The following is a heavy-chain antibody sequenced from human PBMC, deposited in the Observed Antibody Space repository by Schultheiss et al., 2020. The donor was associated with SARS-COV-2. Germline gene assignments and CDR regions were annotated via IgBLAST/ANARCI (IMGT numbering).Heavy chain of an antibody. CDR1: GGSINTYY. J-gene: IGHJ5*02. V-gene: IGHV4-34*01. Sequence: SQTLSLTCTVSGGSINTYYWSWIRQPPGKGLEWIGEINHSGSTNYNPSLKSRVTISVDTSKNQFSLKLSSVTAADTAVYYCARGGYCSSTSCQNWFDPWGQGTLVTVSS. D-gene: IGHD2-2*01. CDR2: INHSGST. CDR3: ARGGYCSSTSCQNWFDP.